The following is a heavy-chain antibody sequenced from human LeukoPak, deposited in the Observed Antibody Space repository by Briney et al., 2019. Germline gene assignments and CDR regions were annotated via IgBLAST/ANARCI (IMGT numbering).Heavy chain of an antibody. Sequence: ASVKVSCKVSGYTLIKLSMHWVRQTPGKGLEWMGGFDPEEGKTIYAQKFQGRVTVTEDTSTDTAHMELSSLRVDDTAVYYCATAHYYDILTGASFRHWGQGTLVTVSS. CDR2: FDPEEGKT. J-gene: IGHJ1*01. D-gene: IGHD3-9*01. CDR1: GYTLIKLS. V-gene: IGHV1-24*01. CDR3: ATAHYYDILTGASFRH.